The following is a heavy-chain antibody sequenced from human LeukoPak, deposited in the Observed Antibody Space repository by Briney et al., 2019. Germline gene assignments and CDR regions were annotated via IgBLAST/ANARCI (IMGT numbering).Heavy chain of an antibody. Sequence: PSETLSLTCTVSGGSISSSNYYWGWIRQPPGTGLEWIGSIYYSGSTYYNPSLKSRVTISVDTSKNQFSLKLSSVTAADTAMYYCARFNSGSYQHYFDCWGQGTLVTVSS. V-gene: IGHV4-39*07. J-gene: IGHJ4*02. CDR3: ARFNSGSYQHYFDC. CDR1: GGSISSSNYY. D-gene: IGHD1-26*01. CDR2: IYYSGST.